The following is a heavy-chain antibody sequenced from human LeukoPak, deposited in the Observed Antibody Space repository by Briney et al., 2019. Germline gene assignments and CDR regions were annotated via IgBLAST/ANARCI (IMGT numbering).Heavy chain of an antibody. CDR1: GGSISSYY. V-gene: IGHV4-59*01. D-gene: IGHD4-17*01. CDR2: IYYSGNT. Sequence: SETLSLTCTVSGGSISSYYWSWIRQPPGKGLEWIGYIYYSGNTNYNPSLKSRVTISVDTSKNQFSLKLSSVTAADTAVYYCARDGTTGAFDIWGQGTMVTVSS. CDR3: ARDGTTGAFDI. J-gene: IGHJ3*02.